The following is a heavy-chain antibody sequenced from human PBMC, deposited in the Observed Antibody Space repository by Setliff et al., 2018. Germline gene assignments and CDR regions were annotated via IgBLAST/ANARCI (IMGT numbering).Heavy chain of an antibody. CDR1: GGSISSYY. Sequence: SETLSLTCTVSGGSISSYYWSWIRQPAGKGLEWIVHIYIGGSANYNPSLKSRVTMSIDTSKNQFSLKLNSVTAADMAVYYCAREQWLDPPGYYYMDVWAKGTTVTVSS. V-gene: IGHV4-4*07. CDR3: AREQWLDPPGYYYMDV. CDR2: IYIGGSA. J-gene: IGHJ6*03. D-gene: IGHD6-19*01.